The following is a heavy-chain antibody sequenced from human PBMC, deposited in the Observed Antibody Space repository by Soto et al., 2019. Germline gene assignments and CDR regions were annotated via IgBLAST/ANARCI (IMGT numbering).Heavy chain of an antibody. J-gene: IGHJ6*02. CDR2: ISYDGSDR. V-gene: IGHV3-33*05. CDR3: ARATNYYYAMDV. CDR1: GFTFISYG. Sequence: QVQLVESGGGVVQPGRSLRLSCAASGFTFISYGMHWVRQAPGKGLQWVAYISYDGSDRNYEDSVKGRFTISRGNSKNTLYLQINSLETEDTAVYYCARATNYYYAMDVWGQGTTVTVSS.